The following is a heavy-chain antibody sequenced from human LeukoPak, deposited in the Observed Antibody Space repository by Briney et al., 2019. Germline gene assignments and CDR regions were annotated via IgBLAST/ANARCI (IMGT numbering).Heavy chain of an antibody. V-gene: IGHV4-39*07. D-gene: IGHD1-7*01. J-gene: IGHJ4*02. CDR2: ICYTWST. CDR1: GGSISSSSYY. CDR3: AGALRELLPRAVNPFDY. Sequence: PSETLSLTCTVSGGSISSSSYYWGWIRQPPGKGLEWIRSICYTWSTYHNPSLKSRDTISLDTSKNQFYLQLTCVTAADTAVYYCAGALRELLPRAVNPFDYWGQGTLVTVSS.